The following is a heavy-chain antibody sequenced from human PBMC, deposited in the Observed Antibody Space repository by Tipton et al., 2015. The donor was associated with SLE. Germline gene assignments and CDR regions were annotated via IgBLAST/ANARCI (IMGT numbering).Heavy chain of an antibody. CDR1: GGSISSGGYY. CDR3: ARGERYYYDSSGHFGVFDY. CDR2: IYTSGST. Sequence: LRLSCTVSGGSISSGGYYWSWIRQPAGKGLEWIGYIYTSGSTNYNPSLKSRVTISVDTSKNQFSLKLSSVTAADTAVYYCARGERYYYDSSGHFGVFDYWGQGTLVTVSS. J-gene: IGHJ4*02. V-gene: IGHV4-61*09. D-gene: IGHD3-22*01.